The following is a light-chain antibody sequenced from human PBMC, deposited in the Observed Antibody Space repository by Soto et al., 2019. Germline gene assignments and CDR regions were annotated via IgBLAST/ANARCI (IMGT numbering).Light chain of an antibody. J-gene: IGKJ5*01. CDR1: QSVSSY. CDR2: DAS. Sequence: EIVLTQSPATLSLSPGERATLSCRASQSVSSYLAWYQQKPGQAPRLLIYDASNRTTGIPARFSGSGSGTDFTLTISSPEPDYFSGYGYHRRRHSFFIPCGQGTGLEVK. CDR3: HRRRHSFFIP. V-gene: IGKV3-11*01.